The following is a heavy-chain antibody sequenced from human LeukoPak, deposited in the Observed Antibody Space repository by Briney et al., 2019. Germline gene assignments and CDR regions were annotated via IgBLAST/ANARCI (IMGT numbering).Heavy chain of an antibody. CDR3: ARDGDSFDQ. V-gene: IGHV3-7*01. Sequence: AGGSLRLSCVASGFTFSRYWMTWVRQAPGKGLEWVADIKQDGSVKYYVDSVKGRFTISRDNAENSLFLQMNSLRAEDTAVYYCARDGDSFDQWGQGTLVTVSS. CDR2: IKQDGSVK. J-gene: IGHJ4*02. CDR1: GFTFSRYW.